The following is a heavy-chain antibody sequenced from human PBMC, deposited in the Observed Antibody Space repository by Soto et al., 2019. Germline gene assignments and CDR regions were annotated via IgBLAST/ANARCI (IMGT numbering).Heavy chain of an antibody. CDR1: GFTFSSYS. CDR3: ARDFGLELQDGFDY. V-gene: IGHV3-21*01. Sequence: GGSLRLSCAASGFTFSSYSMNWVRKAPGKGLEWVSSISSSSSYIYYADSVKGRFTISRDNAKNSLYLQMNSLRAEDTAVYYCARDFGLELQDGFDYWGQGTLVTVPS. CDR2: ISSSSSYI. J-gene: IGHJ4*02. D-gene: IGHD1-7*01.